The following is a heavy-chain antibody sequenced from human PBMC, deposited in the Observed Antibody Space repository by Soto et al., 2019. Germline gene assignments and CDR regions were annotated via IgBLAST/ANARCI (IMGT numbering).Heavy chain of an antibody. J-gene: IGHJ4*02. CDR3: ARDPIFYYASSGYGGSYFDY. Sequence: SETLSLTCAVSGASVTSDDYYWSWIRQPPGKGLEWIGYIYHSGSTYYNPSLKSRVSISIDTSQNQFSLKLTSLTAADTAVYYCARDPIFYYASSGYGGSYFDYWGQGSRVTVS. CDR2: IYHSGST. D-gene: IGHD3-22*01. V-gene: IGHV4-30-4*01. CDR1: GASVTSDDYY.